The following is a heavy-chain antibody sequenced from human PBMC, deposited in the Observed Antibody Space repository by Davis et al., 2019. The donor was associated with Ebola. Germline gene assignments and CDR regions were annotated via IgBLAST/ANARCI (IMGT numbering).Heavy chain of an antibody. J-gene: IGHJ4*02. CDR1: GFTFSGSA. CDR3: SGGGVVDY. Sequence: GESLKISCAASGFTFSGSAMHWVRQASGKGLEWVGRIRSKANSYATAYAASVKGRFTISKDHSKNTAYLQMNSLKTEDTAVYYCSGGGVVDYWGQGTLVTVSS. CDR2: IRSKANSYAT. V-gene: IGHV3-73*01. D-gene: IGHD3-16*01.